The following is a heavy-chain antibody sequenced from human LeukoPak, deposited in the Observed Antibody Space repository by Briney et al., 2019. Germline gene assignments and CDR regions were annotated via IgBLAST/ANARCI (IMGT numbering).Heavy chain of an antibody. D-gene: IGHD3-10*01. Sequence: SETLSLTCAVYGGSFSGYYWSWIRQPPGKGLEWVGEINHSGSTNYNPPLKSRVTISVDTSKNQFSLKLSSVTAADTAVYYCASLTYYYGSGSYTNWFDPWGQGTLVTVSS. CDR2: INHSGST. CDR3: ASLTYYYGSGSYTNWFDP. J-gene: IGHJ5*02. V-gene: IGHV4-34*01. CDR1: GGSFSGYY.